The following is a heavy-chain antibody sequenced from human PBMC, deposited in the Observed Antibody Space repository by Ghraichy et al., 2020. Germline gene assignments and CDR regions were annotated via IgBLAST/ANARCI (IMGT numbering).Heavy chain of an antibody. D-gene: IGHD4-17*01. CDR1: GFTFRNYA. CDR2: ISGSGRNT. Sequence: GGSLRLSCAASGFTFRNYAMSWVRQAPGKGLEWVSGISGSGRNTYYADSLKGRFTISRDNFENTLSLQMSSLRPEDTALYYCAKDPNGDYVGALDIWGQGKLVTVSS. CDR3: AKDPNGDYVGALDI. V-gene: IGHV3-23*01. J-gene: IGHJ3*02.